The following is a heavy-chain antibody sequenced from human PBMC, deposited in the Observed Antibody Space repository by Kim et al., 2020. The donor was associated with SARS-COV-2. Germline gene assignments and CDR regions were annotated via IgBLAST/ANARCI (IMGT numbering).Heavy chain of an antibody. V-gene: IGHV3-30*04. J-gene: IGHJ6*01. Sequence: GGSLRLSCAASGLRFDDSAMNWVRQPPGKGLEWVAVVSYDGRNTYYADSVRGRFTISRDNSKSTLYLQINSLRLEDTAVYYCARGNYYESLSLSDYYNG. CDR1: GLRFDDSA. CDR3: ARGNYYESLSLSDYYNG. CDR2: VSYDGRNT. D-gene: IGHD3-22*01.